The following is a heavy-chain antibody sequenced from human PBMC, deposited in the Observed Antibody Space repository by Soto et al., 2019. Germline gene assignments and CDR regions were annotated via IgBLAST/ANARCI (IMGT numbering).Heavy chain of an antibody. CDR3: AKDSSFNV. J-gene: IGHJ4*02. CDR1: GFTFSSYA. D-gene: IGHD2-8*01. Sequence: EVQLLESGGGLVQPGGSLRLSCAASGFTFSSYAMSWVRQAPGKGLEWVSAISGSGGRTYYADSVKGRFTLSRDNAKNTLYLQLNSLRAEDTAVYYCAKDSSFNVWGQGTLVTVSS. CDR2: ISGSGGRT. V-gene: IGHV3-23*01.